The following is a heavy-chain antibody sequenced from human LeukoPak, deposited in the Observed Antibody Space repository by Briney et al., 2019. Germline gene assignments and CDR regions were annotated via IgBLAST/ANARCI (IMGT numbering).Heavy chain of an antibody. J-gene: IGHJ4*02. CDR2: IYYSGST. Sequence: SETLSLTCTVSGGSISSYYWSWIQQPPGKGLEWIGYIYYSGSTNYNPSLKSRVTISVDTSKNQFSLKLSSVTAADTAVYYCARIHKDIVVVVAATFRSVEMATIGYYFDYWGQGTLVTVSS. CDR1: GGSISSYY. D-gene: IGHD2-15*01. V-gene: IGHV4-59*01. CDR3: ARIHKDIVVVVAATFRSVEMATIGYYFDY.